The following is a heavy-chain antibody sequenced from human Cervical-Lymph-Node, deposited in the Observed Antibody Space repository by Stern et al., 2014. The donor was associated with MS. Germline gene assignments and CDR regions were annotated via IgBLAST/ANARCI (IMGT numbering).Heavy chain of an antibody. CDR1: GFTFSDYY. V-gene: IGHV3-11*01. CDR3: AGGPIQLWLPYFDY. Sequence: VQLVESGGGLVKPGGSLRVSCAASGFTFSDYYMSWIRQAPGKGLEGVPHISSIGSTIYYADSVKGRLHISKNNAKNALYLQMNSLRAEDTAVYYCAGGPIQLWLPYFDYWGQGTLVTVSS. CDR2: ISSIGSTI. D-gene: IGHD5-18*01. J-gene: IGHJ4*02.